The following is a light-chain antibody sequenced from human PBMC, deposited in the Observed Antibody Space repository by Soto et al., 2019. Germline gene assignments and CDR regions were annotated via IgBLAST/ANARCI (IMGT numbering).Light chain of an antibody. CDR2: KAS. J-gene: IGKJ1*01. CDR1: QSISSW. V-gene: IGKV1-5*03. Sequence: DGQRTKSHSTLSASVGDRVTITCRASQSISSWLAWYQQKPGKAPKLLIYKASSLESGVPSRFSGSRSGTEFTLTISSLQPDDFASCYSQHNTIYLGTLGQGSKVAI. CDR3: QHNTIYLGT.